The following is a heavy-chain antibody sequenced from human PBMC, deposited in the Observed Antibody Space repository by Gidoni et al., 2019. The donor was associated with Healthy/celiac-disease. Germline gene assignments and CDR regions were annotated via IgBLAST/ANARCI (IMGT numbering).Heavy chain of an antibody. CDR2: ISYDGSNK. V-gene: IGHV3-30*18. Sequence: QVQLVESGGGVVQHGRSLRLSCAASGFTFSSYGMHWVRQAPGKGLEWVTVISYDGSNKYYADSGKGRFTISRDNSKNTLYLQMNSLRAEDTAVYYCAKDYSSSFGWYFDYWGQGTLVTVSS. CDR1: GFTFSSYG. D-gene: IGHD6-13*01. J-gene: IGHJ4*02. CDR3: AKDYSSSFGWYFDY.